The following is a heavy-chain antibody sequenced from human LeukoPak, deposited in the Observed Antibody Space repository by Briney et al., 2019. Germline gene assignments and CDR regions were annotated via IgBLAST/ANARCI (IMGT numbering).Heavy chain of an antibody. D-gene: IGHD3-3*01. CDR1: GFTVSSNY. V-gene: IGHV3-53*01. CDR3: ASGLRWSSIDY. J-gene: IGHJ4*02. CDR2: IYSGGST. Sequence: GGSLRLSCAASGFTVSSNYMSWVRQAPGKGLEWVSVIYSGGSTYYADSVKGRFTISRDNSKNTLYLQMNSLRAEDTVVYYCASGLRWSSIDYWGQGTLVTVSS.